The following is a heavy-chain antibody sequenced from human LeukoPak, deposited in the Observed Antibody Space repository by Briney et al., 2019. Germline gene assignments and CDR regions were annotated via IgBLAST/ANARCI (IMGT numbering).Heavy chain of an antibody. V-gene: IGHV3-23*01. Sequence: GGSLRLSCAASGFTFSSYGMSWVRQAPGKGLEWVSAISGSGGSTYYADSVKGRFTISRDNSKNTLYLQMNSLRAEDTAVYYCAKTQTFSGYDLYYFDYWGQGTLVTVSS. D-gene: IGHD5-12*01. CDR3: AKTQTFSGYDLYYFDY. CDR2: ISGSGGST. J-gene: IGHJ4*02. CDR1: GFTFSSYG.